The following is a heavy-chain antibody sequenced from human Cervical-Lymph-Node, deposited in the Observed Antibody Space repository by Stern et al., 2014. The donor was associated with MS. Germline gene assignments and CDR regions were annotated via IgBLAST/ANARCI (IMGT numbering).Heavy chain of an antibody. Sequence: MQLVQSGPEVKRPGESLKISCQASGYTFTSYWIGWVRQMPGKGLEWIAIIFPGGSNIRYSQSFQGQDTTSADKSSSTAYLQWNNLKASYTAIYYCARQRYFDYWGQGTLVTVSS. J-gene: IGHJ4*02. CDR3: ARQRYFDY. CDR1: GYTFTSYW. CDR2: IFPGGSNI. V-gene: IGHV5-51*01.